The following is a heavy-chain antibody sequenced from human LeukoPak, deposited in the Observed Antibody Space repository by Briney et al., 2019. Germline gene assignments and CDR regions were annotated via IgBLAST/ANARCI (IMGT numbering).Heavy chain of an antibody. J-gene: IGHJ4*02. CDR1: GFTFSSYE. D-gene: IGHD4-17*01. V-gene: IGHV3-48*03. CDR3: ARLHDYGGYEAY. Sequence: GGSLRLSCVASGFTFSSYEMNWVRQAPGKGLEWVSYISRSGSIKYYADSVKGRFTISRDNAKNSLYLQMNSLRAEDTAVYYCARLHDYGGYEAYWGQGTLVTVS. CDR2: ISRSGSIK.